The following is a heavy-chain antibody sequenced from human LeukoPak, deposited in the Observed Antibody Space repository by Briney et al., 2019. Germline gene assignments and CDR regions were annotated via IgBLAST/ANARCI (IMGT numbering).Heavy chain of an antibody. D-gene: IGHD3-3*01. CDR2: IYYSGST. J-gene: IGHJ4*02. CDR3: ARSYYDFWSGFDY. V-gene: IGHV4-39*07. CDR1: GGSISSSSYY. Sequence: SETLSLTCTVSGGSISSSSYYWGWIRQPPGKGLEWIGSIYYSGSTYYNPSLKSRVTISVDRSKNQFSLKLSSVTAADTAVYYCARSYYDFWSGFDYWGQGTLVTVSS.